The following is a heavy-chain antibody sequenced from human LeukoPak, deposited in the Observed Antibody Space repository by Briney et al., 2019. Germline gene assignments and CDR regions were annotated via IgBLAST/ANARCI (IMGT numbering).Heavy chain of an antibody. CDR3: ASYDSSGYYYGY. CDR1: GGSFSGYY. D-gene: IGHD3-22*01. V-gene: IGHV4-34*01. Sequence: SETLSLTCAVYGGSFSGYYWSWIRQPPGKGLEWIGEINHSGSTNYNPSLKSRVTISVDTSKNQFSLRLSSVTAADTAVYYCASYDSSGYYYGYWGQGTLVTVSS. J-gene: IGHJ4*02. CDR2: INHSGST.